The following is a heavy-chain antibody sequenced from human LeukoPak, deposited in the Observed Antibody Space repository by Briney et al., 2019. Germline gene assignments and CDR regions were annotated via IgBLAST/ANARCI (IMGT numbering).Heavy chain of an antibody. CDR1: GFTFSSYS. Sequence: GGSLRLSCAASGFTFSSYSMNWVRQAPGKGLEWVSSISSSSTYIYYADSVKGRFTVSRDNAKNSLYLLMNSLRAEDTAVYFCASQYTSSRIFDDWGQGTLVTVSS. CDR2: ISSSSTYI. V-gene: IGHV3-21*01. D-gene: IGHD6-13*01. J-gene: IGHJ4*02. CDR3: ASQYTSSRIFDD.